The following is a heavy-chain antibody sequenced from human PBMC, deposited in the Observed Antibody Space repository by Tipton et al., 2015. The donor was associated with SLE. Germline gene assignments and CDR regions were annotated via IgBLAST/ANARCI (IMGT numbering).Heavy chain of an antibody. CDR1: GYSFISYD. Sequence: QSGAEVKKPGASVKVSCKASGYSFISYDITWVRQAPGQGLEWMGWIRVYNGNTNYAQKLQGRVTMTTDTSTSTAYMELRSLRSDDTAVYCCARGVYDSSVYYSHDAFDIWGQGTKVTVSS. V-gene: IGHV1-18*01. CDR2: IRVYNGNT. J-gene: IGHJ3*02. CDR3: ARGVYDSSVYYSHDAFDI. D-gene: IGHD3-22*01.